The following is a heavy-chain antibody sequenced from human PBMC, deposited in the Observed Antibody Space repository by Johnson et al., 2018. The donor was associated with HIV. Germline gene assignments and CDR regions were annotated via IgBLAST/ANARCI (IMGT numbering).Heavy chain of an antibody. J-gene: IGHJ3*02. D-gene: IGHD3-10*01. CDR2: IKQDGSEK. CDR3: ARGSQSGYYDAFDI. Sequence: VQLVESGGGLVQPGGSLRLSCAASGFTFSSYWMSWVRQAPGKGLEWVANIKQDGSEKFYVDSVKGRFTIFRDNAENSLFLQMDSLRAEDTAVYYCARGSQSGYYDAFDIWGQGTMVTVSS. V-gene: IGHV3-7*03. CDR1: GFTFSSYW.